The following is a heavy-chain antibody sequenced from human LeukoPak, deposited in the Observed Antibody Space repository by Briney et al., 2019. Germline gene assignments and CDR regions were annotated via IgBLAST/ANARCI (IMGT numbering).Heavy chain of an antibody. CDR1: GYTFTSYD. V-gene: IGHV1-8*01. CDR3: ARDYRNYYMDV. J-gene: IGHJ6*03. CDR2: MNPNSGNT. Sequence: VASVKVSCKASGYTFTSYDINWVRQATGQGLEWMGWMNPNSGNTGYAQKFQGRVTMTTDTSTSTAYMELRSLRSDDTAVYYCARDYRNYYMDVWGKGTTVTVSS. D-gene: IGHD3-10*01.